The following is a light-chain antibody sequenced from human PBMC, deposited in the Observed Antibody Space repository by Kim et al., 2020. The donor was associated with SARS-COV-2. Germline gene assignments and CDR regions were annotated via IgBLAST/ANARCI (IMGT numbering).Light chain of an antibody. Sequence: SPWESATLSCTASPSLSISYLAGYQQKPGQAPRLLLYGASSSATGIPDRFSGSGSATDFTLTISSLEPADFVVYYCQQYGSSVLTFGGGTKVDIK. V-gene: IGKV3-20*01. J-gene: IGKJ4*01. CDR1: PSLSISY. CDR3: QQYGSSVLT. CDR2: GAS.